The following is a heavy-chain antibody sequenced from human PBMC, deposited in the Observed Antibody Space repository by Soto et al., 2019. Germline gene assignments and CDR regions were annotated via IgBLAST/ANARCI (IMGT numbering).Heavy chain of an antibody. V-gene: IGHV4-30-2*01. CDR2: IYHSGST. CDR1: GGSISSGGYS. Sequence: PSETLSLTCAVSGGSISSGGYSWSWIRQPPGKGLEWIGYIYHSGSTYYNPSLKSRVTISVDRSKNQFSLKLSSVTAADTAVYYCARGGCSSTSCYTGGPGIDLIGIYYGMDVWGQGTKVTVSS. J-gene: IGHJ6*02. D-gene: IGHD2-2*02. CDR3: ARGGCSSTSCYTGGPGIDLIGIYYGMDV.